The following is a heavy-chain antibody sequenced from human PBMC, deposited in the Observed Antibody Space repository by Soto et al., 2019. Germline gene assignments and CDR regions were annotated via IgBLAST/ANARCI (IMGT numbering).Heavy chain of an antibody. CDR2: ISWNSGSI. Sequence: EVQLVESGGGLVQPGRSLRLSCAASGFTFDDYAMHWFRQAPGKGLEWVSGISWNSGSIGYADSVKGRFTISRDNAKNTLYQQLNSLIAEDTALYYCAKDTVYDLLTGYFATDYWGQGTLVTFSS. CDR1: GFTFDDYA. V-gene: IGHV3-9*01. D-gene: IGHD3-9*01. J-gene: IGHJ4*02. CDR3: AKDTVYDLLTGYFATDY.